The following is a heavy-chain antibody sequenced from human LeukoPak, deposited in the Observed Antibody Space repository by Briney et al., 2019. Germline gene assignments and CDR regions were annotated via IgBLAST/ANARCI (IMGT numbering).Heavy chain of an antibody. CDR1: GGSFSSYY. CDR3: ASSSGWYKVWYFDL. V-gene: IGHV4-59*10. Sequence: SETLSLTCAVYGGSFSSYYWSWIRQPAGKGLEWIGRIYTSGSTNYNPSLKSRVTMSVDTSKNQFSLKLSSVTAADTAVYYCASSSGWYKVWYFDLWGRGTLVTVSS. CDR2: IYTSGST. J-gene: IGHJ2*01. D-gene: IGHD6-19*01.